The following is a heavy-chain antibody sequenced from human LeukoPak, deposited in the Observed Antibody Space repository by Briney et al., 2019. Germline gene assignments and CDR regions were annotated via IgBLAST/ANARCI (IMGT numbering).Heavy chain of an antibody. J-gene: IGHJ4*02. V-gene: IGHV6-1*01. Sequence: SQTLSLTCAISGDSVSSNSATWNWIRQSPSRGLEWLGRTYYRSKWLHDYAVSVESRITINPDTSKNQFSLQLNSVTPEDTAVYFCARAGSGFYAFWGQGTLVTVSS. CDR2: TYYRSKWLH. D-gene: IGHD3-22*01. CDR1: GDSVSSNSAT. CDR3: ARAGSGFYAF.